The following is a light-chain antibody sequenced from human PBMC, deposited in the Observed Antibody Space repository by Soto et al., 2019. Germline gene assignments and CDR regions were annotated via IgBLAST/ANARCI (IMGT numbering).Light chain of an antibody. CDR2: GAS. CDR1: QSVSSN. V-gene: IGKV3-15*01. CDR3: QHTLKWPPT. J-gene: IGKJ1*01. Sequence: EILMTQSPATLSVSPGERATLSCRASQSVSSNLAWYQQKPGQAPRLLIYGASTRATGIPARFSGSGSGTEFTLTISSMQSEDFALYYCQHTLKWPPTFGQGTKVDIK.